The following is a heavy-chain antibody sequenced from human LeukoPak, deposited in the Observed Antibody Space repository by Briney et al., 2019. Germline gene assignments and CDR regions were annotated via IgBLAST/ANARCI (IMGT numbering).Heavy chain of an antibody. D-gene: IGHD3-10*01. CDR1: GGTFSSYA. J-gene: IGHJ4*02. CDR3: ARDRRNTMVRGVSSFDY. Sequence: ASVKVSCKASGGTFSSYAISWVRQAPGQGLEWMGGIIPIFGTANYAQKFQGRVTITTDESTSTAYMELRSLRSDDTAVYYCARDRRNTMVRGVSSFDYWGQGTLVTVSS. CDR2: IIPIFGTA. V-gene: IGHV1-69*05.